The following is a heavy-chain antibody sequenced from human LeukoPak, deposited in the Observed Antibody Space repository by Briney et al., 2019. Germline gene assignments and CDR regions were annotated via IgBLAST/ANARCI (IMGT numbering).Heavy chain of an antibody. Sequence: PGGSLRLSCAASGFTFSSYAMHWVRQAPGKGLEYVSVISSNGCSTYYANSVKGRFTISRDNSKNTLYLQMGSLRAEDMAVYYCARGGPFQWELLVYWGQGTLVTVSS. CDR3: ARGGPFQWELLVY. D-gene: IGHD1-26*01. J-gene: IGHJ4*02. CDR2: ISSNGCST. CDR1: GFTFSSYA. V-gene: IGHV3-64*01.